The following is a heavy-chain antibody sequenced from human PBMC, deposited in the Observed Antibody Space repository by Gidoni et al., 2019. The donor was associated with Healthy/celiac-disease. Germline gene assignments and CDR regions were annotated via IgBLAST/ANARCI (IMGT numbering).Heavy chain of an antibody. CDR3: ARACPLAAGTSICYYGMDV. CDR2: ISSSSSYI. Sequence: EVQLVESGGGLVKPGGSLRLSCAASGFTFRSYSMNWVRQAPGKGLEWVSSISSSSSYIYYADSVKGRFTISRDNAKNSLYLQMNSLRAEDTAVYYCARACPLAAGTSICYYGMDVWGQGTTVTVSS. J-gene: IGHJ6*02. CDR1: GFTFRSYS. V-gene: IGHV3-21*01. D-gene: IGHD6-13*01.